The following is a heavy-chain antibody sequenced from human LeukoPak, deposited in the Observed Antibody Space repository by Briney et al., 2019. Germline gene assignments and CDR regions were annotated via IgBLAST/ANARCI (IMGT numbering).Heavy chain of an antibody. D-gene: IGHD6-19*01. CDR3: ARDQYRWQWNEGKYDMDV. CDR1: GFTFSDYY. J-gene: IGHJ6*02. V-gene: IGHV3-11*01. CDR2: ISSSGSTI. Sequence: SGGSLRLSCAASGFTFSDYYMSWIRQAPGKGLEWVSYISSSGSTIYYADSVKGRFTISRDNAKNSLYLQMNSLRAEDTAVYYCARDQYRWQWNEGKYDMDVWGQGTTVTVSS.